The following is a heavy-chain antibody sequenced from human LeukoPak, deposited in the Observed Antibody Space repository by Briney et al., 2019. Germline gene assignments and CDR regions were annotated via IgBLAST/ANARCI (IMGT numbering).Heavy chain of an antibody. V-gene: IGHV4-59*01. J-gene: IGHJ4*02. CDR3: ARVGGSGSYLYFDY. D-gene: IGHD3-10*01. Sequence: SETLSLTCTVSGGSISSYYWSWIRQPPGKGLEWIGYIYYSGSTNYNPSLKSRVTISVDMSKNQFSLKLSSVTAADTAVYYCARVGGSGSYLYFDYWGQGTLVTVSS. CDR2: IYYSGST. CDR1: GGSISSYY.